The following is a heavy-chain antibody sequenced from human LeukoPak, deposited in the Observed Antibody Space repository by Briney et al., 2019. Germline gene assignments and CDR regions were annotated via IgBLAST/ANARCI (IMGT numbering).Heavy chain of an antibody. CDR1: GGSISSYY. J-gene: IGHJ4*02. V-gene: IGHV4-59*12. D-gene: IGHD4-17*01. CDR3: ARSTVTTVIDY. Sequence: PSETLSLTCTVSGGSISSYYWSWIRQPPGKGLEWIGYIYYSGSTNYNPSLKSRVTISVDTSKNQFSLKLSSVTAADTAVYYCARSTVTTVIDYWGQGTLVTVSS. CDR2: IYYSGST.